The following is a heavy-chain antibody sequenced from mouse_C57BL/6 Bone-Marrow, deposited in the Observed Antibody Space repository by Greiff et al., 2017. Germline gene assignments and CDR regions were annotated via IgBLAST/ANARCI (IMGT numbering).Heavy chain of an antibody. J-gene: IGHJ4*01. D-gene: IGHD1-1*01. CDR1: AYPFTSYW. Sequence: QVQLQQPGAELVKPGASVKLSCKASAYPFTSYWMHWLKQRPGQGLEWIGMIHPNSGSTNYNEKFKSKATLTVDESSSTAYMQLSSLTSEDSAVYYCARSSYYYGSSLYYYAMDYWGQGTSVTVSS. V-gene: IGHV1-64*01. CDR2: IHPNSGST. CDR3: ARSSYYYGSSLYYYAMDY.